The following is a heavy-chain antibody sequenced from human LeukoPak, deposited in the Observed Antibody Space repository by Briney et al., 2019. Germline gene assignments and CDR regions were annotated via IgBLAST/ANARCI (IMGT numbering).Heavy chain of an antibody. D-gene: IGHD3-10*01. CDR3: AKEHGSGSYFDY. J-gene: IGHJ4*02. CDR1: EFTFSNYG. CDR2: IQYDGSNK. V-gene: IGHV3-30*02. Sequence: GGSLRLSCAASEFTFSNYGMHWVRQAPGKGLKWVAFIQYDGSNKYYGNSVKGRFTISRDTSKNTLYLQMNSLRAEHTAVYYCAKEHGSGSYFDYWGQGTLVTVSS.